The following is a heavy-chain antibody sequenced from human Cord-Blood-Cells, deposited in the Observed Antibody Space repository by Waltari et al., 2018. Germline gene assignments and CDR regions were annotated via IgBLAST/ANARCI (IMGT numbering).Heavy chain of an antibody. Sequence: QVQLQQWGAGLLKPSETLSLTCAVYGGAFSGYYWSWIRQPPGKGLAWIGEINHSGSTNYNPSLKSRVTISVDTSKNQFSLKLSSVTAADTAVYYCARVVYCSGGSCYSGWFDPWGQGTLVTVSS. CDR2: INHSGST. D-gene: IGHD2-15*01. V-gene: IGHV4-34*01. CDR3: ARVVYCSGGSCYSGWFDP. J-gene: IGHJ5*02. CDR1: GGAFSGYY.